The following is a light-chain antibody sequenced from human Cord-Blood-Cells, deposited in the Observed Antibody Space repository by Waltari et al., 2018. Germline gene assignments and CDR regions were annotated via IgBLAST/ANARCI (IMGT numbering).Light chain of an antibody. CDR1: QSVSST. V-gene: IGKV3-15*01. CDR2: GAS. CDR3: QQYNNWPPLT. J-gene: IGKJ4*01. Sequence: EIVMTQSPATLSVSPGERATLSCRASQSVSSTLALYQQKPGQAPRLLIYGASTRATGIPARFSGSGSGTEFTLTISSLQSEDFAVYYCQQYNNWPPLTFGGGTKVEIK.